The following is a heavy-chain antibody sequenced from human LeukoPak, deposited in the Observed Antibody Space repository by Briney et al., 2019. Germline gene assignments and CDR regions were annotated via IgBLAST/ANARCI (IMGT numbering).Heavy chain of an antibody. V-gene: IGHV3-43*01. D-gene: IGHD5-24*01. J-gene: IGHJ4*02. CDR1: GFTFDDYT. CDR3: AKSLGMATIDGGSFDY. CDR2: ISWDGGST. Sequence: GGSLRLSCAASGFTFDDYTMHWVRQAPGKGLEWVSLISWDGGSTYYADSVKGRFTISRDNSRNSLYLQMNSLRTEDTALYYCAKSLGMATIDGGSFDYWGQGTLVTVSS.